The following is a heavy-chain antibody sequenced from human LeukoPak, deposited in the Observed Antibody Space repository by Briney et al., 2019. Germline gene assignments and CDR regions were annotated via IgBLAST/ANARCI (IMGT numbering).Heavy chain of an antibody. V-gene: IGHV4-4*09. D-gene: IGHD2-2*01. CDR3: ARGASHLSP. CDR1: GGSISSYY. Sequence: SETLSLTCTVSGGSISSYYWSWIRQPPGKGLEWIGYIYTSGSTNYNPSPKSRVTISVDTSKNQFSLKLSSVTAADTAVYYCARGASHLSPWGQGTLVTVSS. J-gene: IGHJ5*02. CDR2: IYTSGST.